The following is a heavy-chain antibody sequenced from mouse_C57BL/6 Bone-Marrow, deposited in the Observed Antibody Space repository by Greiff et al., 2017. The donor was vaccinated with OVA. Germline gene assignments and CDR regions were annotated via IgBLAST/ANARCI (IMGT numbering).Heavy chain of an antibody. D-gene: IGHD1-1*01. J-gene: IGHJ2*01. CDR2: IYPGDGDT. CDR1: GYAFSSSW. V-gene: IGHV1-82*01. Sequence: QVQLQQSGPELVKPGASVKISCKASGYAFSSSWMNWVKQRPGKGLEWIGRIYPGDGDTNYNGKFKGKATLTADKSSSTAYMQLSSLTSEDSAVYFCARGDYYGSSDVGYWGQGTTLTVSS. CDR3: ARGDYYGSSDVGY.